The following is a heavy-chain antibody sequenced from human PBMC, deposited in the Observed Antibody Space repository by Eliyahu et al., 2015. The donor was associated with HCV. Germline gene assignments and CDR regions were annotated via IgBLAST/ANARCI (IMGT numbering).Heavy chain of an antibody. CDR1: GFIXSSYP. D-gene: IGHD3-22*01. CDR2: ISYDGSNK. CDR3: ARDLGSAPNYRTNYYDSSGYPGGFDI. Sequence: QVQLVESGGGVVQPGRSLRLSCAASGFIXSSYPMXWVRXAPGKGLEWVAIISYDGSNKYYADSVKGRFTISRDNSKNTLYLQMNSLRPEDTAAYYCARDLGSAPNYRTNYYDSSGYPGGFDIWGQGTMVTVSS. J-gene: IGHJ3*02. V-gene: IGHV3-30-3*01.